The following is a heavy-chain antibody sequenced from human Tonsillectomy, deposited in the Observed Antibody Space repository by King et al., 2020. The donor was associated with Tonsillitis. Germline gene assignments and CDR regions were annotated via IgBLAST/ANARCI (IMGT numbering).Heavy chain of an antibody. D-gene: IGHD7-27*01. V-gene: IGHV3-30-3*01. CDR1: GFTFSRYV. CDR2: ISFDGSNK. Sequence: QVQLVESGGGVVQPGRSLRLSCAASGFTFSRYVMNWVRQAPGKGLEWVAVISFDGSNKYYPDSVRGRFTISRDNSKNTLYLQMHSLRAEDTAVYYCARDGRELTGDYYFDYWGQGTLVTVSS. CDR3: ARDGRELTGDYYFDY. J-gene: IGHJ4*02.